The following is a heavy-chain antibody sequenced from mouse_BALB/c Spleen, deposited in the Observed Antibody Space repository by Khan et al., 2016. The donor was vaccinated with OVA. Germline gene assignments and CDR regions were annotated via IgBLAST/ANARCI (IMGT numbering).Heavy chain of an antibody. D-gene: IGHD2-1*01. CDR3: SRSPYGNFAY. CDR2: ISSDGDYT. J-gene: IGHJ3*01. V-gene: IGHV5-9-3*01. CDR1: GFTFSTYA. Sequence: ELVESGGGLVKPGGSLKLSCAASGFTFSTYAMSWVRQTPEKRLEWVATISSDGDYTYYPDNVTGRFAFSRDNAKNTLYLQMTSLKSEDTAMYYCSRSPYGNFAYWGQGTLVTVSA.